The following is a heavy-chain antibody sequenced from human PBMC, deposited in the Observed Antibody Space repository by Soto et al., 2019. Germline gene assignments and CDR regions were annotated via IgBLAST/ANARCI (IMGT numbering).Heavy chain of an antibody. Sequence: EVQLMESGGGLVQPGGSLRLSCAASGFTVSSNYMSWVRQAPGKGLEWVSVIYSGGSTYYADSVKGRFTISRDNSKNTLYLHMNSLRAEDTAVYYCARDRFVRDAFDIWGQEPMVTVSS. CDR1: GFTVSSNY. V-gene: IGHV3-66*01. J-gene: IGHJ3*02. CDR3: ARDRFVRDAFDI. D-gene: IGHD2-15*01. CDR2: IYSGGST.